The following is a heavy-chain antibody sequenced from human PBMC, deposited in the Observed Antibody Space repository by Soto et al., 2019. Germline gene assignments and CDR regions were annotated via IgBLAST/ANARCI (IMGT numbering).Heavy chain of an antibody. CDR3: ASIKYYDSSGSTHYFDY. J-gene: IGHJ4*02. CDR2: IYYSGST. Sequence: SETLSLTCTVSGGSISSGDYYWSWIRQPPGKGLEWIGYIYYSGSTYYNPSLKSRVTISVDTSKNQFSLKLSSVTAADTAVYYCASIKYYDSSGSTHYFDYWGQGTLVTVSS. CDR1: GGSISSGDYY. D-gene: IGHD3-22*01. V-gene: IGHV4-30-4*01.